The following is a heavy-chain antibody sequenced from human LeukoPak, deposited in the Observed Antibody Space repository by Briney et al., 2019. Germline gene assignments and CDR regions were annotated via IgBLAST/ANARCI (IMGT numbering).Heavy chain of an antibody. J-gene: IGHJ4*02. CDR3: ARQPGSGWYRFDY. CDR1: GGSFSGYY. Sequence: ASETLSLTCAVYGGSFSGYYWSWIRQPPGKGLEWIGYIYYSGSTNYNPSLKSRVTISVDTSKNQFSLKLSSVTAADTAVYYCARQPGSGWYRFDYWGQGTLVTVSS. D-gene: IGHD6-19*01. CDR2: IYYSGST. V-gene: IGHV4-59*08.